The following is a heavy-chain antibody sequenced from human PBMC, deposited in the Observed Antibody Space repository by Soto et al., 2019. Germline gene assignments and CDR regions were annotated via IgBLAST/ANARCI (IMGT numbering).Heavy chain of an antibody. V-gene: IGHV4-34*01. J-gene: IGHJ4*02. CDR3: ARGLIAARNLDY. D-gene: IGHD6-6*01. Sequence: SETLSLTCAVYGGSFSGYYWSWIRQPPGKGLEWIGEINHSGSTNYNPSLKSRVTISVDTSKNQFSLKLSSVTAADMAVYYCARGLIAARNLDYWGQGTLVTVSS. CDR2: INHSGST. CDR1: GGSFSGYY.